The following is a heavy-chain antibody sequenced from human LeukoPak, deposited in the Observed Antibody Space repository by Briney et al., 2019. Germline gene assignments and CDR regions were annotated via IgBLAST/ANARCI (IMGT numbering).Heavy chain of an antibody. CDR3: VRGYSSSWFYFDS. CDR1: GGSISSSSYY. V-gene: IGHV4-31*11. D-gene: IGHD6-13*01. Sequence: SETLSLTCAVSGGSISSSSYYWGWIRQHPGKGLEWIGYIYYSGSTYYNPSLKSRVTISVDTSKNQFSLKLSSVTAADTAVYYCVRGYSSSWFYFDSWGQGTLVTASS. CDR2: IYYSGST. J-gene: IGHJ4*02.